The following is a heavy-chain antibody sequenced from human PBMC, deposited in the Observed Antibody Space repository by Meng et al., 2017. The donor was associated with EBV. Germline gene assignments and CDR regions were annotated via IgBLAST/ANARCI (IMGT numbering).Heavy chain of an antibody. V-gene: IGHV1-69*01. CDR2: IIPIFGTA. CDR1: GGTFSSYA. J-gene: IGHJ4*02. D-gene: IGHD3-3*01. CDR3: ARDDRSYDFWSGYYSGHY. Sequence: QVQLVQSGAEVKKPGSSVKVSCKVSGGTFSSYAISWVRQAPGQGLEWMGGIIPIFGTANYAQKFQGRVTITADESTSTAYMELSSLRSEDTAVYYCARDDRSYDFWSGYYSGHYWGQGTLVTVSS.